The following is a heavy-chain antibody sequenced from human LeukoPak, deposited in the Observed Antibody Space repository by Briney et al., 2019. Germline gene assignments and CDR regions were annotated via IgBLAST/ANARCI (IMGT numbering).Heavy chain of an antibody. V-gene: IGHV4-4*02. CDR2: IYHSGST. D-gene: IGHD3-22*01. CDR1: GGSISSSNW. CDR3: ARDSSGYPNDGEYFDY. J-gene: IGHJ4*02. Sequence: PSETLSLTCAVSGGSISSSNWWSWVRQPPGKGLEWIGEIYHSGSTNYNPSLKSRVTISVDKSKNQFSLKLSSVTAADTAVYYCARDSSGYPNDGEYFDYWGQGTLVTVSS.